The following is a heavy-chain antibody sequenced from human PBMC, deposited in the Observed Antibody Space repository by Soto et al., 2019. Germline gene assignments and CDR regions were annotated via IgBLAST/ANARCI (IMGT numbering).Heavy chain of an antibody. D-gene: IGHD3-22*01. CDR2: ISWNSGSI. V-gene: IGHV3-9*01. Sequence: ESGGGLVQPGRSLRLSCAASGFTFDDYAMHWVRQAPGKGLEWVSGISWNSGSIGYADSVKGRFTISRDNAKNSLYLQMNSLRAEDTALYYCAKYGYYDSSGYYHWYFDLWGRGTLVTVSS. J-gene: IGHJ2*01. CDR3: AKYGYYDSSGYYHWYFDL. CDR1: GFTFDDYA.